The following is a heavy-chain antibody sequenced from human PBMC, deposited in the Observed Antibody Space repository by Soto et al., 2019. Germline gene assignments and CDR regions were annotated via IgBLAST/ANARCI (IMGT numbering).Heavy chain of an antibody. D-gene: IGHD4-17*01. J-gene: IGHJ6*02. CDR3: ASSPLNTVPTLAYYGLDV. Sequence: SETLSLTCTVSGGSVSSGSYYWSWIRQPPGKGLEWIGYIYYSGSTNYNPSLKSRVTISVDTSKNQFSLKLSSVTAADTAVYYCASSPLNTVPTLAYYGLDVWGQGTTVTVSS. V-gene: IGHV4-61*01. CDR1: GGSVSSGSYY. CDR2: IYYSGST.